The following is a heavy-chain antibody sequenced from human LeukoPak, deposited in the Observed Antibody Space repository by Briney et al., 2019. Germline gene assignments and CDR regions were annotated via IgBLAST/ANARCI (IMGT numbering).Heavy chain of an antibody. D-gene: IGHD1-26*01. Sequence: SETLSLTCTVSGGSISLYYWSWIRQPPGKGLEWIGYIYYSGSTKYDPSFKSRVTISVDTSKNQLSLKLTSVTAADTAVYYCARGAIVGDTRWFDPWGQGTLVTVSS. CDR3: ARGAIVGDTRWFDP. CDR2: IYYSGST. CDR1: GGSISLYY. V-gene: IGHV4-59*01. J-gene: IGHJ5*02.